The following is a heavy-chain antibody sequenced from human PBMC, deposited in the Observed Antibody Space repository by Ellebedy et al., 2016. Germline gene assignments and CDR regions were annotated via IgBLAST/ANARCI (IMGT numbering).Heavy chain of an antibody. CDR3: ARASSGSYYGVRP. CDR2: ISSSSSSSI. V-gene: IGHV3-48*02. Sequence: GESLKISXAASGFIFSSYSMNWVRQAPGKGLEWVSYISSSSSSSIYYADSVKGRFTISRDNAKNSLYLQMNSLRDEDTAVYYCARASSGSYYGVRPWGQGTLLTVSS. D-gene: IGHD1-26*01. J-gene: IGHJ5*02. CDR1: GFIFSSYS.